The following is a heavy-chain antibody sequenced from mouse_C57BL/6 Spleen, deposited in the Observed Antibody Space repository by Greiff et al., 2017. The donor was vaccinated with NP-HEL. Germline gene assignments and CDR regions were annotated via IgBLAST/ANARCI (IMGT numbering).Heavy chain of an antibody. CDR1: GYTFTDYY. CDR3: ASPGTTVARFAY. CDR2: INPYNGGT. D-gene: IGHD1-1*01. Sequence: EVQLQESGPVLVKPGASVKMSCKASGYTFTDYYMNWVKQSHGKSLEWIGVINPYNGGTSYNQKFKGKATLTVDKSSSTAYMELNSLTSEDSAVYYCASPGTTVARFAYWGQGTLVTVSA. J-gene: IGHJ3*01. V-gene: IGHV1-19*01.